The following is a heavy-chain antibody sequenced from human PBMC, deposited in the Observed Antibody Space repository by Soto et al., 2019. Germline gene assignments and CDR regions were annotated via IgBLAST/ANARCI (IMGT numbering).Heavy chain of an antibody. J-gene: IGHJ4*02. CDR1: GFTFSSYA. V-gene: IGHV3-23*01. CDR3: AKGAPCGCDCHSYFDH. D-gene: IGHD2-21*02. Sequence: DVQVLEAGGGLVQPGGSLRLSCAASGFTFSSYAMTWVRQAPGKGLQWVSSISASGNTPFYADSVKGRFTISRDNSKNTLYLQMSSLTAEDAAVYYCAKGAPCGCDCHSYFDHWGQGTLLTVSS. CDR2: ISASGNTP.